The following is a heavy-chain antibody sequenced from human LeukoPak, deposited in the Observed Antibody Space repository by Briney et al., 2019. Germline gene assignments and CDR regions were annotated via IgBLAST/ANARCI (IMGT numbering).Heavy chain of an antibody. V-gene: IGHV4-31*03. CDR1: GASISSGGHY. CDR3: ASTLYYYYVDV. J-gene: IGHJ6*03. CDR2: IYYSGST. Sequence: SETLSLTCTVSGASISSGGHYWSWIRQHPGKGLEWIGYIYYSGSTYYNPSLKSRLIISLDTPKNHFSLNLSSVTAADTAVYYCASTLYYYYVDVWGKGTTVTVSS.